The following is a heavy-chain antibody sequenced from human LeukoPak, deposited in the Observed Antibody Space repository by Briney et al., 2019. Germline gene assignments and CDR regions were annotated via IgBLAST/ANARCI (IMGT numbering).Heavy chain of an antibody. CDR1: GFTFSSYA. J-gene: IGHJ6*03. V-gene: IGHV3-30*02. D-gene: IGHD2-15*01. CDR3: AKLPRSYAPANYFYYYLDV. Sequence: GGSLRLSCAASGFTFSSYAMSWVRQAPGKGLEWVAFIRYDGSNKSYADSVKGRFTISRDNSKNTLYLQMNSLRAEDTAVYYCAKLPRSYAPANYFYYYLDVWGKGTTVTISS. CDR2: IRYDGSNK.